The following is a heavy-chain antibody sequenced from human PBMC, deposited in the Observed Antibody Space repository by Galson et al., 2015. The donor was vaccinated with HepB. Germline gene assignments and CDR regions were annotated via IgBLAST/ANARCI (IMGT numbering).Heavy chain of an antibody. CDR3: AWAGRYSSRYFDY. V-gene: IGHV4-39*01. D-gene: IGHD6-13*01. J-gene: IGHJ4*02. CDR1: GGSISSSTFY. CDR2: ISYSGST. Sequence: ETLSLTCSVSGGSISSSTFYWGWIRQPPGKGLEWIGSISYSGSTYYNPSLRSRVTISLDTSKNQFSLKLSSVTAADTAVHYCAWAGRYSSRYFDYWGQGTLVTVSS.